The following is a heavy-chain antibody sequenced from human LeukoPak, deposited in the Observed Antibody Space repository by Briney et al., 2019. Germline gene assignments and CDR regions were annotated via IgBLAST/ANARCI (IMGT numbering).Heavy chain of an antibody. Sequence: PSQTLSLTCTVSGASISSGSYYWNWIRQPAGKGLEWIGRIFASGSTNYNPSLKSRVTISVDTSKNQFSLKLSSVTAADTAVYYCARVRGGFYYYYMDVWGKGTTVTVSS. CDR3: ARVRGGFYYYYMDV. J-gene: IGHJ6*03. D-gene: IGHD3-3*01. V-gene: IGHV4-61*02. CDR1: GASISSGSYY. CDR2: IFASGST.